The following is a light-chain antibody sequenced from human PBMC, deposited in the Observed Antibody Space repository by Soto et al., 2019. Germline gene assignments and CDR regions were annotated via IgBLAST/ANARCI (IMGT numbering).Light chain of an antibody. V-gene: IGKV1-5*01. CDR2: DAS. CDR1: QSISSW. CDR3: QQYSSYSWT. Sequence: DIQMTQSPSTLSASVGDRVTITCRASQSISSWLAWYQQKPGKAHKLLIYDASSLESGVPSRFSGRGSGTEFTVTISSLQPDDFAIYYCQQYSSYSWTFGQGTKVEIK. J-gene: IGKJ1*01.